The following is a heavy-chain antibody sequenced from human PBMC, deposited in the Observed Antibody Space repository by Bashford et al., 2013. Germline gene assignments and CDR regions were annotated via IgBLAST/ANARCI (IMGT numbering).Heavy chain of an antibody. D-gene: IGHD2-15*01. J-gene: IGHJ6*02. CDR1: GGSISSSSYY. CDR2: IYYSGST. V-gene: IGHV4-39*01. CDR3: ARLPYCSGGSCYFGYYYGMDV. Sequence: SSETLSLTCTVSGGSISSSSYYWGWIRQPPGKGLEWIGSIYYSGSTYYNPSLKSRVTISVDTSKNQFSLKLSSVTAADTAVYYCARLPYCSGGSCYFGYYYGMDVVGPRGPRSPSP.